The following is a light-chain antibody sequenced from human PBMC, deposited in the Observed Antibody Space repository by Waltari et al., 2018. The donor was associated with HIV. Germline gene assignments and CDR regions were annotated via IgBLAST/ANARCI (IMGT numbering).Light chain of an antibody. CDR1: TSNIGSNY. CDR2: RDN. V-gene: IGLV1-47*01. J-gene: IGLJ2*01. Sequence: QSVLTQPSSASGTLGQRVTMSCSGSTSNIGSNYVYWYQQLPGTAPKLLIYRDNQGPSGVPDRFSGSKSGTSASLAISGLRSEDEADYYCAAWDDSLSGSTWVFGGGTTVTVL. CDR3: AAWDDSLSGSTWV.